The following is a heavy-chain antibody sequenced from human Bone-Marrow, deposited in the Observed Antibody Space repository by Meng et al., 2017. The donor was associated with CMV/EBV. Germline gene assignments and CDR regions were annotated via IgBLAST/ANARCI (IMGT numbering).Heavy chain of an antibody. Sequence: SGPTLVKPTQTLTLNCTFSGFSLSTSGMRVSWIRQPPGKALEWLARIDWDDDKFYSTSLKTRLTISKDTSKNQVVLTMTNMYPVDTATYYCSRMGWTEHSYDAFDIWGQGTMVTVSS. J-gene: IGHJ3*02. D-gene: IGHD3/OR15-3a*01. CDR3: SRMGWTEHSYDAFDI. CDR2: IDWDDDK. CDR1: GFSLSTSGMR. V-gene: IGHV2-70D*14.